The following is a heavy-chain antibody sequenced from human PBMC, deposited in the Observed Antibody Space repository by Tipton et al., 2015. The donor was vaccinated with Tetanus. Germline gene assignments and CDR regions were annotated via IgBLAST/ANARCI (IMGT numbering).Heavy chain of an antibody. J-gene: IGHJ4*02. V-gene: IGHV4-34*01. CDR2: INHTGSP. D-gene: IGHD3-9*01. Sequence: AGLVKPSETLSLTCDVYDGSFSAYYWTWIRQPPGKGLEWIGEINHTGSPNYNPSLRRRVPISIGTPNNQFSLKLNSVTAADSALYYWAGRPSLKALNYGGQGTLVTASS. CDR1: DGSFSAYY. CDR3: AGRPSLKALNY.